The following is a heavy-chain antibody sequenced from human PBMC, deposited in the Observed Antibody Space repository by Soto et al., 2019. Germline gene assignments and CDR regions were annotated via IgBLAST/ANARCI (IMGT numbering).Heavy chain of an antibody. D-gene: IGHD6-13*01. CDR2: INHSGST. CDR3: ARTYSSSWSPFDY. J-gene: IGHJ4*02. CDR1: GGSFSGYY. Sequence: QVQLQQWGAGLLKPSETLSLTCAVYGGSFSGYYWSWIRQPPGKGLEWIGEINHSGSTNYNPSLKSRVAISRDTSKHQFSLKLSSVTAADTAVYYCARTYSSSWSPFDYWGQGTRVTVSS. V-gene: IGHV4-34*01.